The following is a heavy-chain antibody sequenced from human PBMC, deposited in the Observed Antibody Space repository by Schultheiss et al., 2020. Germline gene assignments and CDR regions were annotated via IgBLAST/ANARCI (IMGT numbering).Heavy chain of an antibody. J-gene: IGHJ5*02. D-gene: IGHD3-10*01. V-gene: IGHV4-39*07. CDR2: IYHSGST. CDR3: ARVGIWFGELLPNWFDP. CDR1: GGSISSSSYY. Sequence: SETLSLTCTVSGGSISSSSYYWGWIRQPPGKGLEWIGEIYHSGSTNYNPSLKSRVTISVDTSKNQFSLKLSSVTAADTAVYYCARVGIWFGELLPNWFDPWGQGTLVTVSS.